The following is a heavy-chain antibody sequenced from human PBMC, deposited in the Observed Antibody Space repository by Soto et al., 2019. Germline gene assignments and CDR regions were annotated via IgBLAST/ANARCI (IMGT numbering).Heavy chain of an antibody. CDR2: IYTGGST. J-gene: IGHJ6*02. V-gene: IGHV3-53*02. D-gene: IGHD3-16*01. Sequence: EVQMVETGGGLTQPGGSLRLACAVSGFIVSSKYMTWVRQAPGQGLEWVSVIYTGGSTHYADSARGRFTISRDSSKNTLYLQMNSLRAEDAALDYCTTYTGYGMDFWGQGTTVTVSS. CDR1: GFIVSSKY. CDR3: TTYTGYGMDF.